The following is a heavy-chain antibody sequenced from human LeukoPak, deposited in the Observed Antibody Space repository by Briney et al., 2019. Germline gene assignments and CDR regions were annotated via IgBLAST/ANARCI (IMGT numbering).Heavy chain of an antibody. CDR1: GFTFSSYA. V-gene: IGHV3-23*01. CDR2: ISGSGGSA. J-gene: IGHJ4*02. CDR3: AKDRETTASGTFDY. D-gene: IGHD6-13*01. Sequence: GGSLRLSCAASGFTFSSYAMSWVRQAPGKGLEWVSGISGSGGSAYYADSVRGRFTISRDNSKNTLYLQMNSLRAEDTGVYYCAKDRETTASGTFDYWGQGTLVTVSS.